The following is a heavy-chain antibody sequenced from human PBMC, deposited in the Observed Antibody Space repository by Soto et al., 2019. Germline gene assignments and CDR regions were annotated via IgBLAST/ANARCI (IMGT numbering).Heavy chain of an antibody. CDR2: VFYTGFT. CDR1: GGSINDIDSY. V-gene: IGHV4-39*01. CDR3: ATSQKGYNWNYFDH. J-gene: IGHJ4*02. D-gene: IGHD1-20*01. Sequence: PSETLSLTCTVSGGSINDIDSYWAWLRQSPGKGPEWIGSVFYTGFTSYNPFLESRVSVSVDTSKSQFSLKLSAVTAADTAVYYCATSQKGYNWNYFDHWGQGALVTVSS.